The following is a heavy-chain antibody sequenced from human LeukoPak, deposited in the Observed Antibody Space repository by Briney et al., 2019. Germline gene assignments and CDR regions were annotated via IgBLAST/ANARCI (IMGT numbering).Heavy chain of an antibody. Sequence: PGGSLRLSCAASGFTFSSYTMNWVRQAPGKGLEWVSSIRSSGSYVYYADSVKGRFTISRDNAENSLYLQMNSLRAEDTAVYYCAKPMGEWGQGTLVTVSS. D-gene: IGHD1-26*01. V-gene: IGHV3-21*01. CDR2: IRSSGSYV. J-gene: IGHJ4*02. CDR1: GFTFSSYT. CDR3: AKPMGE.